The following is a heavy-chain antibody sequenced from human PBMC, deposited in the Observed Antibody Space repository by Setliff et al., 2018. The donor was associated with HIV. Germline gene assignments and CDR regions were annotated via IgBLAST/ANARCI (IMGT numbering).Heavy chain of an antibody. D-gene: IGHD3-22*01. Sequence: TLSLTCTVSGGSASNSRYYWAWIRQPPGKGLEYIGSIHYNEKTYYNPSLKSRVTISIDTSKNQFSLNLTSVTAADTAVYWCAREDSSYHYFDSWGQGMLVTVSS. CDR2: IHYNEKT. CDR3: AREDSSYHYFDS. CDR1: GGSASNSRYY. V-gene: IGHV4-39*02. J-gene: IGHJ4*02.